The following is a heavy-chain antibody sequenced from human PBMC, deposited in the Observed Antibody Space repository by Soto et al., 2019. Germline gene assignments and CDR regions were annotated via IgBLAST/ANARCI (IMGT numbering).Heavy chain of an antibody. D-gene: IGHD2-21*02. Sequence: ASVKVSCKASGGTFSSYAISWVRQAPGQGLEWMGGIIPIFGTANYAQKFQGRVTITADESKSTAYMELSSLRSEDTAVYYCARGLVTAKNAHDAFDIWGQGTMVTVSS. J-gene: IGHJ3*02. CDR1: GGTFSSYA. CDR3: ARGLVTAKNAHDAFDI. CDR2: IIPIFGTA. V-gene: IGHV1-69*13.